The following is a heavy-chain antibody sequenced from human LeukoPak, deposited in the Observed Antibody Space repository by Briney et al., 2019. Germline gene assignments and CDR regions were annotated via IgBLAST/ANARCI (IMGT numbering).Heavy chain of an antibody. V-gene: IGHV4-61*02. D-gene: IGHD5-18*01. CDR3: ARDPTVGMDTAMGRGAFDI. Sequence: SETLSLTCTVSGGSISSGSYYWSWIRQPAGKGLEWIGRIYTSGSTNYNPSLKSRVTISVDTSKNQFSLKLSSVTAADTAVYYCARDPTVGMDTAMGRGAFDIWGQGTMVTVSS. CDR2: IYTSGST. CDR1: GGSISSGSYY. J-gene: IGHJ3*02.